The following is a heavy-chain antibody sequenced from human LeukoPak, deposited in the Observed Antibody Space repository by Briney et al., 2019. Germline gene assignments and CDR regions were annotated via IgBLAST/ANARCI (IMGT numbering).Heavy chain of an antibody. D-gene: IGHD4-23*01. CDR2: ISSSSGHI. CDR3: AREGAPNSSGDY. V-gene: IGHV3-21*01. J-gene: IGHJ4*02. Sequence: GGSLRLSCAASGFTFSSYSMNWVRQAPGKGLEWVSAISSSSGHIYYADSVKGRFTISRDNAKNSLYLQMNSLRAEDTAVYYCAREGAPNSSGDYWGQGTLVTVSS. CDR1: GFTFSSYS.